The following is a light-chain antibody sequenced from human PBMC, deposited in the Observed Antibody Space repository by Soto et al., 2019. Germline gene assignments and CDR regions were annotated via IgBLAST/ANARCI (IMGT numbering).Light chain of an antibody. V-gene: IGLV2-18*02. CDR1: SSDVGSYNR. J-gene: IGLJ1*01. CDR3: SSYTSSNTYV. Sequence: ALTQPPSVSGSPGQSVAISCTGTSSDVGSYNRVSWYQQPPGTAPKVMIYEVNNRPSGVPDRFSGSKSGNTASLTISGLQAEDEADYYCSSYTSSNTYVFGTGTKVTVL. CDR2: EVN.